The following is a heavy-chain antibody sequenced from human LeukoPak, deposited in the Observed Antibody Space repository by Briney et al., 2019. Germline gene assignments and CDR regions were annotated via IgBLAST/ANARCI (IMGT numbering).Heavy chain of an antibody. CDR3: AKKLLWFGEVIDY. Sequence: GGSLRLSCAASGFTFDDYAMHWVRQAPGKGLEWVSGISWNSGSIGYADSVKGRFTISRDNAKNSLYLQMNSLRAEDTAVYYCAKKLLWFGEVIDYWGQGTLVTVSS. CDR2: ISWNSGSI. J-gene: IGHJ4*02. V-gene: IGHV3-9*01. D-gene: IGHD3-10*01. CDR1: GFTFDDYA.